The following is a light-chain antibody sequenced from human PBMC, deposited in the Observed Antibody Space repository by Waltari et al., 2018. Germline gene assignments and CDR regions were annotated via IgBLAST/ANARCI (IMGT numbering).Light chain of an antibody. CDR3: CSYVGRTTDVV. CDR2: QGS. J-gene: IGLJ2*01. CDR1: SSDVGPYNL. V-gene: IGLV2-23*01. Sequence: QSALTQPASVSGSPGQSITISCTGTSSDVGPYNLVSWYQQHPGKAPKLMIYQGSKRTSGFSNRFSGSEAGNTASLPICVSQAEDEADYYCCSYVGRTTDVVFGGGTNRTVL.